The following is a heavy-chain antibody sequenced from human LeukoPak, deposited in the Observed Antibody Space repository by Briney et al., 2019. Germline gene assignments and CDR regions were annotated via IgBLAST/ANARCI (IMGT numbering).Heavy chain of an antibody. CDR2: IIPSGST. D-gene: IGHD4-17*01. CDR3: ARGRYGDYAEYFQH. Sequence: SETVSLTCAVYGESFWGYCWSWIRQSPGEGLEWIGEIIPSGSTNYSPSLKSRVTMSVDTSKNQFSLNLSSVTAAVTAVYYCARGRYGDYAEYFQHWGQGTPVTVSS. J-gene: IGHJ1*01. CDR1: GESFWGYC. V-gene: IGHV4-34*01.